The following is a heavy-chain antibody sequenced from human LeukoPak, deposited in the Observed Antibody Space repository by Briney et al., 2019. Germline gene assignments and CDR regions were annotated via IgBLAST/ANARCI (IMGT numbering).Heavy chain of an antibody. CDR2: ISSSSSYI. V-gene: IGHV3-21*01. D-gene: IGHD6-13*01. Sequence: GGSLKLSCAASGFTFTNYSINWVRQAPGQGLEWVSSISSSSSYIYYAHTVKGRFTISTDNAKNSRYLQMKSLRAEDTAVYYCARDPPIAAAGTGDWFDPWGQGTLVTVSS. CDR3: ARDPPIAAAGTGDWFDP. J-gene: IGHJ5*02. CDR1: GFTFTNYS.